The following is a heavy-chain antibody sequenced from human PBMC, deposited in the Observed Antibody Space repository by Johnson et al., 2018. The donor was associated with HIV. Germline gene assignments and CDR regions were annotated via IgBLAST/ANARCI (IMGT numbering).Heavy chain of an antibody. Sequence: QVQLVESGGGVVQPGRSLRLSCGASGFSFSPYALHWVRQTPGKGLEWVAVISHDGSKKYYADSVEGRFTISRDNFKNTLYLQMNSLRDEDTAVYYCATGVGAKTLTDAFDIWGQGTEVTVSS. CDR2: ISHDGSKK. D-gene: IGHD1-26*01. CDR3: ATGVGAKTLTDAFDI. J-gene: IGHJ3*02. CDR1: GFSFSPYA. V-gene: IGHV3-30*04.